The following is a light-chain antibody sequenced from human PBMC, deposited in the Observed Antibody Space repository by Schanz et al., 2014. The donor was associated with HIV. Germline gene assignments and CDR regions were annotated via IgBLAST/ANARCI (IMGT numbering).Light chain of an antibody. CDR3: QQYGSSPPYT. V-gene: IGKV3-20*01. J-gene: IGKJ2*01. CDR2: GAS. CDR1: QSVSSN. Sequence: EIMMTQSPATLYMSPGERATLSCRASQSVSSNLGWYQQKPGQAPRLLIYGASSRATGIPDRFSGSGSGTDFTLTISRLEPEDFAVYYCQQYGSSPPYTFGQGTNLEIK.